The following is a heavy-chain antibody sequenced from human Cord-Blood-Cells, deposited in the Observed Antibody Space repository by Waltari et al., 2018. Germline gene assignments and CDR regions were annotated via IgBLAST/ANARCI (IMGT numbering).Heavy chain of an antibody. CDR1: GYTFTGFY. V-gene: IGHV1-2*02. D-gene: IGHD7-27*01. Sequence: QLQLVQYGAEVKKSGDSVKVTSEAYGYTFTGFYMHSVRQAPGQGLQWMGWINPNSGGTNYAQKFQGRVTMTRDTSISTAYMELSRLRSDDTAVYYCARGLNWGSGYFDLWGRGTLVTVSS. CDR3: ARGLNWGSGYFDL. CDR2: INPNSGGT. J-gene: IGHJ2*01.